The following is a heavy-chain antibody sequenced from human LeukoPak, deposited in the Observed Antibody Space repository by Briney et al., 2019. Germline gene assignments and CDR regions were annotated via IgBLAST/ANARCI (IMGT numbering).Heavy chain of an antibody. D-gene: IGHD6-19*01. CDR2: ISSSSSYI. Sequence: GGSLRLSFAASGFTFSSYSMNWVRQAPGKGLEWVSSISSSSSYIYYADSVKGRFTISRDNAKNSLYLQMNSLRAEDTAVYYCARGDSSGWYGGYYYYYGMDVWGQGTTVTVSS. J-gene: IGHJ6*02. CDR3: ARGDSSGWYGGYYYYYGMDV. V-gene: IGHV3-21*01. CDR1: GFTFSSYS.